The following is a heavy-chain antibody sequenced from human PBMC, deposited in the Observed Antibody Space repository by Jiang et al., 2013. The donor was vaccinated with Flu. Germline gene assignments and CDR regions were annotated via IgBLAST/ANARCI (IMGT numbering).Heavy chain of an antibody. V-gene: IGHV1-2*02. CDR1: GYSFTGYF. CDR3: AVYTYHDSWGGYDLRY. Sequence: SGAEVKKPGASVKVSCKASGYSFTGYFIHWVRQAPGQGLEWMGSINPNSGGTKYAQKFQGRVTMTSDTSIRTAYLDLSRLRSDDAAVYYCAVYTYHDSWGGYDLRYWGQGTLVTVSS. D-gene: IGHD3-3*01. J-gene: IGHJ4*02. CDR2: INPNSGGT.